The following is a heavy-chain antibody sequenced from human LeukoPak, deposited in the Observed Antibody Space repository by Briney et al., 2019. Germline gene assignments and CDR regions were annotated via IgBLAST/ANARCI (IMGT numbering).Heavy chain of an antibody. CDR3: ARMSVGAFDI. Sequence: GASVKVSCKDSGGTFSSYAISWVRQARGQGLEWMGMINPTGGTTTYTQKFQGRVTMTRDTSTTTFYMELNSLRSEDTAVYYCARMSVGAFDIWGQGTVVTVSS. CDR2: INPTGGTT. CDR1: GGTFSSYA. D-gene: IGHD3-16*01. V-gene: IGHV1-46*01. J-gene: IGHJ3*02.